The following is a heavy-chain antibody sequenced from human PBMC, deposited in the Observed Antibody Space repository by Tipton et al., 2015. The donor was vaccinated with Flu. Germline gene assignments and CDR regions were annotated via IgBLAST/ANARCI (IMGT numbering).Heavy chain of an antibody. D-gene: IGHD3-22*01. CDR3: AKTYFDSSDSPDRFDP. CDR2: IYQSGTT. J-gene: IGHJ5*02. Sequence: TLSLTCSVSGDSMNGAYYFWTWIRQPAGGGLEWIGSIYQSGTTYYNPSLKSRVTISVDTSRNQFSLKLSSVTAADTAVYYCAKTYFDSSDSPDRFDPWGQGTLVTVSS. CDR1: GDSMNGAYYF. V-gene: IGHV4-61*02.